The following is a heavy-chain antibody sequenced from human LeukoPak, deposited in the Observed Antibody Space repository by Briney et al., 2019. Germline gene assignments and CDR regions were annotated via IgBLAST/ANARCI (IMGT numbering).Heavy chain of an antibody. Sequence: GGSLRLSCAASGFTVSDNYMTCVRQAPGKGLEWVSLISSGGTTYSADSVKGRFTISRDNSKNTLYLRMNSLRGEDTAVYYCARVRSDNNGWYNSDYWGQGALITVSS. J-gene: IGHJ4*02. CDR1: GFTVSDNY. D-gene: IGHD6-19*01. V-gene: IGHV3-53*01. CDR2: ISSGGTT. CDR3: ARVRSDNNGWYNSDY.